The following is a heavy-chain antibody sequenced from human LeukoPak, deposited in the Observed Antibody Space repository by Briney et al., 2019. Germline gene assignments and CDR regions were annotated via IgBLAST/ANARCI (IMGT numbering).Heavy chain of an antibody. CDR1: GGSISSSSHY. CDR3: ARLSGWYHY. J-gene: IGHJ4*02. CDR2: IYYSGST. V-gene: IGHV4-39*01. Sequence: SETLSLTCSVSGGSISSSSHYWGWIRQRPGKGLEWIGSIYYSGSTYYNPSLKSRVTISVDTSKNQFSLKLTSVTAADTAVYYCARLSGWYHYWGQGTLVTVSS. D-gene: IGHD6-19*01.